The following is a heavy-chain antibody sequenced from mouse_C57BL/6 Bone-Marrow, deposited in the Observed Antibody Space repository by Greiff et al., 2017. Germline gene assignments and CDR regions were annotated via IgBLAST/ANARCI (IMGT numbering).Heavy chain of an antibody. CDR1: GYTFTDYY. CDR2: INPNNGGT. V-gene: IGHV1-26*01. D-gene: IGHD2-3*01. J-gene: IGHJ3*01. Sequence: EVQLQQSGPELVKPGASVKISCKASGYTFTDYYMNWVKQSHGKSLEWIGDINPNNGGTSYNQKFKGKATLTVDKSSSTAYMELRSLTSEDSAVDYCARCGYYAWFAYWGQGTLVTVSA. CDR3: ARCGYYAWFAY.